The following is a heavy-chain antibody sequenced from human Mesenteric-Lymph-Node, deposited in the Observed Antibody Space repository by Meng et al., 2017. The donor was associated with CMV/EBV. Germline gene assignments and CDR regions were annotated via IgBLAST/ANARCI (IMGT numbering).Heavy chain of an antibody. CDR2: ISSSGSTI. J-gene: IGHJ6*02. D-gene: IGHD5-18*01. V-gene: IGHV3-11*01. Sequence: GESLKISCAASGFTFSDYYMSWIRQAPGKGLEWVSYISSSGSTIYSADSVKGRFTISRDNAKNSLYLQMNSLRAEDTAVYYCARVGGYSYGWDYYYGMDVWGQGTTVTVSS. CDR3: ARVGGYSYGWDYYYGMDV. CDR1: GFTFSDYY.